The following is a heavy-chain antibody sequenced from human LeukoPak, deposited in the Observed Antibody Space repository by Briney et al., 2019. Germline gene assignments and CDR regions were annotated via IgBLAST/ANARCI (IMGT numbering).Heavy chain of an antibody. Sequence: PSETLSLTCSVSGDSVSSGTYYWSWIRQPPGKGLEWIAYIYYSGSTNYNPSLKSRVTISIDTSKNQFSLNLSSVTAADTAVYYCARARSDAMGVWGKGTTVTVSS. CDR3: ARARSDAMGV. CDR1: GDSVSSGTYY. V-gene: IGHV4-61*01. CDR2: IYYSGST. J-gene: IGHJ6*04.